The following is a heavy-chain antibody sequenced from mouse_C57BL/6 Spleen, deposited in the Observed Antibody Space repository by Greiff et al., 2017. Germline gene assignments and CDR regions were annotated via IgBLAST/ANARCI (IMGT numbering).Heavy chain of an antibody. CDR1: GYTFTSYW. CDR2: IYPSDSET. Sequence: QVQLQQPGAELVRPGSSVKLSCKASGYTFTSYWMDWVKQRPGQGLEWIGNIYPSDSETHYNQKFKDKATLTVDKSSSTAYMQLSSLTSEDSAVYYCARGSVVAPYYFDCWGQGTTLTVSS. CDR3: ARGSVVAPYYFDC. V-gene: IGHV1-61*01. J-gene: IGHJ2*01. D-gene: IGHD1-1*01.